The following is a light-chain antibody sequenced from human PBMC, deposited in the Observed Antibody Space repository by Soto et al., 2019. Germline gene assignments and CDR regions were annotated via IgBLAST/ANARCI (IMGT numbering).Light chain of an antibody. Sequence: EIVLTQSPGTLSLSPLERASLXCRASQSVSSYLAWYQQKPGQAPRLLIYDASNRATGIPARFSGSGSGTDLTLTISSLEPEDFAVYYCQQRSNWVTFGQGTRLEIK. CDR1: QSVSSY. V-gene: IGKV3-11*01. J-gene: IGKJ5*01. CDR3: QQRSNWVT. CDR2: DAS.